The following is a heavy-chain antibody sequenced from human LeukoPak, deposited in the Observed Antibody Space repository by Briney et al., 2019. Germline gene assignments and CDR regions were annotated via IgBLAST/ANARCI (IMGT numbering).Heavy chain of an antibody. D-gene: IGHD3-10*01. CDR3: ATSRGTTMPSSEYFDL. CDR2: IYYSGST. CDR1: GGSISSYY. J-gene: IGHJ2*01. Sequence: SEALSLTCTVSGGSISSYYWSWIRQPPGKGLEWIGYIYYSGSTNYNPSLKSRVTISVDTSKNQFSLKLSSVTAADTAVYYCATSRGTTMPSSEYFDLWGRGTLVTVSS. V-gene: IGHV4-59*01.